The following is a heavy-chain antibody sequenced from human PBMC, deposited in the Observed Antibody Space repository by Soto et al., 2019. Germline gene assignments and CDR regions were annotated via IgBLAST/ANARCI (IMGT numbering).Heavy chain of an antibody. CDR3: ATTPWKKYYSSCFDH. CDR1: GFTFSSYA. CDR2: MSSDGTNK. J-gene: IGHJ4*02. V-gene: IGHV3-30*03. Sequence: QVQLVESGGGVVQPGTSLRLSCAASGFTFSSYAVHWVRQAPGEGLEWVAAMSSDGTNKYYADSVKGRFTISRDNSKNTLYLQMNSLRAEDTAVYYCATTPWKKYYSSCFDHWGQGTLVTVSS. D-gene: IGHD1-1*01.